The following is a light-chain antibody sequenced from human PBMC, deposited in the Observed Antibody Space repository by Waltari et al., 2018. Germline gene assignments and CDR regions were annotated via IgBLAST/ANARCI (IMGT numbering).Light chain of an antibody. Sequence: QSVLTQPPSVSGTPGQRVTISCSGRNSHIGSNSVNWYQQLPGTAPKLLIYNNNQGPSGVPDRFSASKSGTSASLAITGLQSEDEADYYCAVWDDDLGGVFGGGTKLTVL. CDR3: AVWDDDLGGV. CDR2: NNN. CDR1: NSHIGSNS. V-gene: IGLV1-44*01. J-gene: IGLJ3*02.